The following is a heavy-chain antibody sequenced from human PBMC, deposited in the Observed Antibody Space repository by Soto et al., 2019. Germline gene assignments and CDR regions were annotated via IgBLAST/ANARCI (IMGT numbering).Heavy chain of an antibody. CDR3: ARGGVGSASPY. D-gene: IGHD6-6*01. CDR1: GFTFSSYG. J-gene: IGHJ4*02. CDR2: IWYDGSNK. Sequence: GGSLRLSCAASGFTFSSYGMHWVRQAPGKGLEWVAVIWYDGSNKYYADSVKGRFTISRDNSKNTLYLQMNSLRAEDTAVYYCARGGVGSASPYWGQGTLVTVSS. V-gene: IGHV3-33*01.